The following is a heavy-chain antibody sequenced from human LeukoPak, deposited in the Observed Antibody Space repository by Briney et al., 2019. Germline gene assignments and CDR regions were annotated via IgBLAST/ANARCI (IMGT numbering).Heavy chain of an antibody. CDR1: GGSFSGYY. D-gene: IGHD3-22*01. CDR2: INHRGST. Sequence: ETLSLTCAVYGGSFSGYYWSWIRHPPGKGREWIGEINHRGSTNYNPSLKSRLTISVDTSKNQFALRLSSVTAADTAVYYCARGPPRYYYDSSGYHGEYYFDYWGQGTLVTVSS. J-gene: IGHJ4*02. V-gene: IGHV4-34*01. CDR3: ARGPPRYYYDSSGYHGEYYFDY.